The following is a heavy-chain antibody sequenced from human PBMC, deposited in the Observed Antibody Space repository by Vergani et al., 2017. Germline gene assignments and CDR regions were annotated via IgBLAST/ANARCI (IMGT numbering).Heavy chain of an antibody. CDR3: AREGIQVRFGDHLKGHYGMDV. CDR1: GFTFSSYE. Sequence: EVQLVESGGGLVQPGGSLRLSCAASGFTFSSYEMNWVRQAPGKGLEWVSYISSSGSTIYYADSVKGRFTISRDNAKNSLYLQMNSLRAEDTAVYYCAREGIQVRFGDHLKGHYGMDVWGQGTTVTVSS. CDR2: ISSSGSTI. V-gene: IGHV3-48*03. D-gene: IGHD3-10*01. J-gene: IGHJ6*02.